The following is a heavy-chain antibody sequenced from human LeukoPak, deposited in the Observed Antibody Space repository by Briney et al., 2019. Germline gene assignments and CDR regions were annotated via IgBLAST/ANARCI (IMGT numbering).Heavy chain of an antibody. J-gene: IGHJ5*02. CDR3: ARDLLYHGTGSLTWFDP. V-gene: IGHV4-61*02. CDR2: LYSSGAT. D-gene: IGHD3-10*01. CDR1: GASISTGTYY. Sequence: SQTLSLTCVVSGASISTGTYYWSWIRQPLGRGPEWIGRLYSSGATYNSPSFNNRVSISRDASENQFSLRLSSVTAADTAVYYCARDLLYHGTGSLTWFDPWGHAMMVTVSS.